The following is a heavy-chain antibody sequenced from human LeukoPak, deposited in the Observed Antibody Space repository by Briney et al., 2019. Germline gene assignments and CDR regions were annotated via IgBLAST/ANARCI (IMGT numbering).Heavy chain of an antibody. D-gene: IGHD2-15*01. V-gene: IGHV4-59*12. CDR1: GGSISSYY. CDR2: IYHSGST. Sequence: SETLSLTCTVSGGSISSYYWSWIRQPPGKGLEWIGYIYHSGSTYYNPSLKSRVTISVDRSKNQFSLKLSSVTAADTAVYYCARGQGVVVAAIPNWFDPWGQGTLVTVSS. J-gene: IGHJ5*02. CDR3: ARGQGVVVAAIPNWFDP.